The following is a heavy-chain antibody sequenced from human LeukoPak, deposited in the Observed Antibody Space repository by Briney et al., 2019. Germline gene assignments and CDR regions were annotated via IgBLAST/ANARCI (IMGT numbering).Heavy chain of an antibody. Sequence: GRSLRLSCAASGFTFDDYAMHWVRQAPGKGLEWVSGISWNSGSIGYADSVKGRFTISRDNAKNSLYLQMNSLRAEDTAVYYCARDRFCSGGSCYDPYYYYGMDVWGQGTTVTVSS. D-gene: IGHD2-15*01. CDR2: ISWNSGSI. CDR3: ARDRFCSGGSCYDPYYYYGMDV. J-gene: IGHJ6*02. CDR1: GFTFDDYA. V-gene: IGHV3-9*01.